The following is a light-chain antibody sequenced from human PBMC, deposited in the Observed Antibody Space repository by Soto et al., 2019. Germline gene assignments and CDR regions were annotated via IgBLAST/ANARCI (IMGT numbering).Light chain of an antibody. CDR3: QQYNDWPFLT. J-gene: IGKJ4*01. CDR2: AAS. Sequence: EIVMTQSPATLSVSPGERATLSCRASQSVASDLAWYQQKPGQAPRLLSYAASTRATGISARFSGSGSGTEFTVTISSLQSGDSAVYYCQQYNDWPFLTFGGGTRVEIK. V-gene: IGKV3-15*01. CDR1: QSVASD.